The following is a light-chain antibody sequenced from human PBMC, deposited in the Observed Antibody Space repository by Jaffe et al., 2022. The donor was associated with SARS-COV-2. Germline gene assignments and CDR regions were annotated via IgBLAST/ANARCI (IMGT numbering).Light chain of an antibody. CDR3: QQSYSTSAIT. J-gene: IGKJ5*01. CDR2: AAS. Sequence: DIQMIQSPSSLSASVGDRVTITCRASQSIRSYLNWYQQKPGKAPKLLIHAASSLQSGVPSRFSGSGSGTDFTLTISSLQPEDFATYYCQQSYSTSAITFGQGTRLEI. V-gene: IGKV1-39*01. CDR1: QSIRSY.